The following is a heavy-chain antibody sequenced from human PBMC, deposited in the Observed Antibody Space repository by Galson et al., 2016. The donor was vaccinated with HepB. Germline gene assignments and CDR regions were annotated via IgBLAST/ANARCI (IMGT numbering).Heavy chain of an antibody. Sequence: SLRLSCATSGFTFNDYAMHWVRQAPGKGLEWVSGISWNSGRIDYADSVKGRFTVSRDNAKNSLYLQINSLRAEDTALYYCVKATSGSAYGSRYFQHWGQGTLVTVSS. J-gene: IGHJ1*01. V-gene: IGHV3-9*01. CDR2: ISWNSGRI. CDR1: GFTFNDYA. CDR3: VKATSGSAYGSRYFQH. D-gene: IGHD3-10*01.